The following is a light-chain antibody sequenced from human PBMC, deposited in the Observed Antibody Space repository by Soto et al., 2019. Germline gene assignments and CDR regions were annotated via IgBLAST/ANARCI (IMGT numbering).Light chain of an antibody. CDR3: QSYDSSLSGVV. CDR2: GDP. Sequence: QSVLTQPPSVSGAPGQRVTISCTGSSSNIGAGYDVYWYQQLPGTVPKLLTYGDPNRPSGVPDRFSGSKSGTSASLAITGLQADDEADYYCQSYDSSLSGVVFGGGTKLPVL. J-gene: IGLJ2*01. CDR1: SSNIGAGYD. V-gene: IGLV1-40*01.